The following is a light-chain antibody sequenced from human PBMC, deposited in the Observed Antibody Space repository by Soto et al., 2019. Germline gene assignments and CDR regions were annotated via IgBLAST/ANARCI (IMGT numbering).Light chain of an antibody. V-gene: IGKV3-20*01. CDR2: GAS. J-gene: IGKJ2*01. CDR3: QQRRGT. Sequence: EIVLTQSPGTLSLSPGERATLSCRASQSVSSSYLAWYQQKPGQAPRLLIYGASSRATGIPDRFSGSGSGTDFPLTISRLEPEDFAVYYCQQRRGTFGQGTKLEIK. CDR1: QSVSSSY.